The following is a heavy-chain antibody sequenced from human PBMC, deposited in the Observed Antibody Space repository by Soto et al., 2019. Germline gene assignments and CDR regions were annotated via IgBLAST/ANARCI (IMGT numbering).Heavy chain of an antibody. J-gene: IGHJ4*02. V-gene: IGHV3-30*18. D-gene: IGHD1-26*01. CDR2: ISYEGSAQ. CDR1: RFSFSDYG. CDR3: AKGGSYRTFDL. Sequence: QPGGSLRLSCAASRFSFSDYGMHWVRQAPGKGLEWVAVISYEGSAQYYVDSVKGRFTIARDNSKNMLYLQMNSLRPEDTAVYYCAKGGSYRTFDLWGQGTLVTVSS.